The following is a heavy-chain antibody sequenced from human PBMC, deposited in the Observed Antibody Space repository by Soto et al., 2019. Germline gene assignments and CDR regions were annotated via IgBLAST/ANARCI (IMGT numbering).Heavy chain of an antibody. V-gene: IGHV1-24*01. Sequence: VASVKVSCKVSGYTLTELSMHWVRQAPGKGLEWMGGFDPEDGETIYAQKFQGRVTMTEDTSTDTAYMELSSLRSEDTAVYYCATTVVVPAAMDFDYWGQGTLVTVSS. CDR1: GYTLTELS. D-gene: IGHD2-2*01. CDR2: FDPEDGET. J-gene: IGHJ4*02. CDR3: ATTVVVPAAMDFDY.